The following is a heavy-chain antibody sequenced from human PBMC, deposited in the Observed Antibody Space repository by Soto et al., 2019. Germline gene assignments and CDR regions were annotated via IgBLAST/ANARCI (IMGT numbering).Heavy chain of an antibody. V-gene: IGHV4-30-4*01. Sequence: TSETLSLTCTVSGGSISSGDYYWSWIRQPPGKGLEWIGYIYYSGSTYYNPSLKSRVTISVDTSKNQFSLKLSSVTAADTAVYYCARGEQQLVHFDYWGQGTLVTVSS. D-gene: IGHD6-13*01. J-gene: IGHJ4*02. CDR3: ARGEQQLVHFDY. CDR2: IYYSGST. CDR1: GGSISSGDYY.